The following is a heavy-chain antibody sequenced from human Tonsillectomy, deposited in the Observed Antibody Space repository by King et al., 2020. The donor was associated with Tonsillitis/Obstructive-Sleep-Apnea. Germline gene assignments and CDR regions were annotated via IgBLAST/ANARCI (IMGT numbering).Heavy chain of an antibody. CDR3: ARDSGYCSGGSCYSFDY. CDR1: GGTFSSYA. CDR2: IIPIFGTA. J-gene: IGHJ4*02. V-gene: IGHV1-69*01. D-gene: IGHD2-15*01. Sequence: VQLVESGAEVKKPGSSVKVSCKASGGTFSSYAISWVRQAPGQGLEWMGGIIPIFGTANYAQKFQGRVTITADESTSTAYMELSSLRSEDTAVYYCARDSGYCSGGSCYSFDYWGQGTLVTVSS.